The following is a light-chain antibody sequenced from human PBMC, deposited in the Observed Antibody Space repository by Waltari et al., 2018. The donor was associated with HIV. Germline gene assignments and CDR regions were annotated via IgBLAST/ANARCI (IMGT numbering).Light chain of an antibody. CDR3: SSYANKNGFYVV. CDR2: EVT. Sequence: QSALTPPPSASGSPGQSVTISCPGTNSDRRGYNYDSWYQQHPGKAPKLVISEVTKRPSGVPDRFSGSKSGTTASLTGSGLQTEDEADYYCSSYANKNGFYVVFGGGTKLTVL. CDR1: NSDRRGYNY. V-gene: IGLV2-8*01. J-gene: IGLJ2*01.